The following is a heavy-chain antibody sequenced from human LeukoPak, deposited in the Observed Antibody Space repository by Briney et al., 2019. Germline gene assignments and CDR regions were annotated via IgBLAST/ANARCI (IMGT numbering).Heavy chain of an antibody. D-gene: IGHD3-22*01. V-gene: IGHV3-23*01. J-gene: IGHJ3*02. CDR3: ARVVEDSSGYFRLDAFDI. CDR1: GFTFSSYA. CDR2: ISGSGGST. Sequence: GGSLRLSCAASGFTFSSYAMSWVRQAPGKGLEWVSAISGSGGSTYYADSVKGRFTISRDNSKNTLYLQMNSLRAEDTAVYYCARVVEDSSGYFRLDAFDIWGQGTMVTVSS.